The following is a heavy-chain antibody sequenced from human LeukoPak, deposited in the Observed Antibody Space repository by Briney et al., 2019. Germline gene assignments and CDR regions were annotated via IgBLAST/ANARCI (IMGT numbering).Heavy chain of an antibody. CDR3: ARDSGTTGEVKFDP. V-gene: IGHV4-4*07. CDR2: IYGTVT. D-gene: IGHD3-10*01. J-gene: IGHJ5*02. Sequence: PSETLSLTCTVSGGSISSYYWSWIRQPAGKGLEWIGRIYGTVTTYNPSLVGRVTLSVDTSNNHFSLKLRSVTAADTAIYYCARDSGTTGEVKFDPWGQGTLVTVSS. CDR1: GGSISSYY.